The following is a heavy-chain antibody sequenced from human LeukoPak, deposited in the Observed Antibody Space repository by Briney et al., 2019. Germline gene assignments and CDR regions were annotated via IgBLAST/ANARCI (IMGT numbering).Heavy chain of an antibody. D-gene: IGHD5-24*01. V-gene: IGHV3-53*01. CDR3: ARGEMATITGGFDY. CDR1: GFTVSSNY. Sequence: GGSLRLSCAASGFTVSSNYMSWVRQAPGKGLEWVSAIYSGGSTYYADSVKSRFTISRDNSKNTLYLQMNSLRAEDTAVYYCARGEMATITGGFDYWGQGTLVTVSS. J-gene: IGHJ4*02. CDR2: IYSGGST.